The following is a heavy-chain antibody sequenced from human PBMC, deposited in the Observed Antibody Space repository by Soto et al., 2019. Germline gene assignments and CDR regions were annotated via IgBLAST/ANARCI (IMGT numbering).Heavy chain of an antibody. V-gene: IGHV1-3*05. J-gene: IGHJ5*02. CDR2: INVGNGNT. Sequence: QVQVVQSGAEEKKPGASVKVSCKASGYTYISYSMHWVRQAPGQRLEWMGWINVGNGNTKYSQNFQGRVTINQDTCASTAYMELSSLTSEDTAVYYCAREKWGSGSRWLDPWGQGTLVTVSS. D-gene: IGHD6-19*01. CDR1: GYTYISYS. CDR3: AREKWGSGSRWLDP.